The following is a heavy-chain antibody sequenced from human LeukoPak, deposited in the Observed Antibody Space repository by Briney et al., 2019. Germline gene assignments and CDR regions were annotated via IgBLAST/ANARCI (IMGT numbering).Heavy chain of an antibody. CDR1: GFTFDDYA. J-gene: IGHJ4*02. Sequence: GGSLRLSCAASGFTFDDYAMHWVRQAPGKGLEWVSGISWNSGSIGYADSVKGRFTTSRDNAKNSLYLQMNSLRPEDTALYYCTKDSVAMVTTSDYWGQGTLVTVSS. V-gene: IGHV3-9*01. CDR2: ISWNSGSI. CDR3: TKDSVAMVTTSDY. D-gene: IGHD5-18*01.